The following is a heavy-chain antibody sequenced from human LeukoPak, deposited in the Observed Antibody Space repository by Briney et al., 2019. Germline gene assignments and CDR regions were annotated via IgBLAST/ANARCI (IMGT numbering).Heavy chain of an antibody. CDR2: INPNSGGT. V-gene: IGHV1-2*02. J-gene: IGHJ5*02. Sequence: GASVKVSCKASGYTFTSYYMHWVRQAPGQGLEWMGWINPNSGGTNYAQKFQGRVTMTRGTSISTAYMELSRLRSDDTAVYYCARDRRGITMVRGVISITPRVGLFDPWGQGTLVTVSS. CDR1: GYTFTSYY. D-gene: IGHD3-10*01. CDR3: ARDRRGITMVRGVISITPRVGLFDP.